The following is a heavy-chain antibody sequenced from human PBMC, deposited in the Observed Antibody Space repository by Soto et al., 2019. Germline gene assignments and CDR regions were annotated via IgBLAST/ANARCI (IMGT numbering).Heavy chain of an antibody. J-gene: IGHJ4*02. Sequence: QVQLVQSGAEVKKPGSSAKVSCKASGGTFSSYTISWVRQAPGQGLEWMGRIIPILGIANYAQKFQGRVTITADKSTSTAYMELSSLRSADTAVYYCARELDSSGWFYWGQGTLVTVSS. CDR2: IIPILGIA. CDR1: GGTFSSYT. V-gene: IGHV1-69*08. CDR3: ARELDSSGWFY. D-gene: IGHD6-19*01.